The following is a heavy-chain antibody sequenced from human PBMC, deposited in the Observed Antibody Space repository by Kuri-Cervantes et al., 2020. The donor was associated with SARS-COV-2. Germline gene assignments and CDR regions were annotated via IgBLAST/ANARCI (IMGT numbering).Heavy chain of an antibody. CDR2: ISYDGGKK. CDR3: ARDREAFDI. J-gene: IGHJ3*02. D-gene: IGHD1-26*01. V-gene: IGHV3-30*04. CDR1: GLTVSRYS. Sequence: GGSLRLSCAASGLTVSRYSMHWDRQAPGKGLKWVALISYDGGKKYYADSVKGRFTISRDNSKNTLYLQMNSLIAEDTAVYYRARDREAFDIWGQGTMVTVSS.